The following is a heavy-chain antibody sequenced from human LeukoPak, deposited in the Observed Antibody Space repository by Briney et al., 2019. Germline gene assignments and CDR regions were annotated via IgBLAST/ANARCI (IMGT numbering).Heavy chain of an antibody. CDR1: GGFISSSSYY. CDR3: ARDRDTNNWFDL. D-gene: IGHD5-24*01. J-gene: IGHJ5*02. V-gene: IGHV4-39*01. Sequence: PSETLSLTCTVSGGFISSSSYYWAWIRQPPGKGLEWIGTIYYSGSTYYNPSLKSRITISVDTSKNQFSLKLSSVTAADTAVYYCARDRDTNNWFDLWGQGTLVTVSS. CDR2: IYYSGST.